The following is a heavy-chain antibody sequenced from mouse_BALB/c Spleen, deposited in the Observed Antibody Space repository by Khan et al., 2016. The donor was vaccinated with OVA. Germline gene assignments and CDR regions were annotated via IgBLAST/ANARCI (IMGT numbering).Heavy chain of an antibody. V-gene: IGHV2-2*02. CDR2: IWSGGST. J-gene: IGHJ3*01. CDR1: GFSLTTYG. D-gene: IGHD2-4*01. Sequence: QVQLKESGPGLVQPSQSLSITCTVSGFSLTTYGVHWVRQSPGKGLEWLGVIWSGGSTDYNAAFISRLSISKDNSMSQVFFKMNSLQANDTAIYYCARNYDYDEGLAYGGQGTLVTVSA. CDR3: ARNYDYDEGLAY.